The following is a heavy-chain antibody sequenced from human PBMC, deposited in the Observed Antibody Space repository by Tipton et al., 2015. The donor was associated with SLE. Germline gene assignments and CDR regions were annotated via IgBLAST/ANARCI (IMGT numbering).Heavy chain of an antibody. CDR3: ARHWNDVHNWFDP. CDR2: IYYSGST. D-gene: IGHD1-1*01. CDR1: GGSISSSSYY. J-gene: IGHJ5*02. Sequence: TLSLTCNVSGGSISSSSYYWGWIRQPPGKGLEWIGSIYYSGSTYYNPPLKSRVTIYVDTSKNKFSLKLSSVTAADTAVYYCARHWNDVHNWFDPWGQGTLVTVSS. V-gene: IGHV4-39*01.